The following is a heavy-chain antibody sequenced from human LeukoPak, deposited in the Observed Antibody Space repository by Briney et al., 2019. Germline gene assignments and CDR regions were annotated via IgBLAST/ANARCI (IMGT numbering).Heavy chain of an antibody. J-gene: IGHJ6*03. CDR2: IYTSGST. Sequence: SETLSLTCTVSGGSISSYYWSWIRQPPGQGLEWIGYIYTSGSTNYNPSLKSRVTISVDTSKNQFSLKLSSVTAADTAVYYCARQGGLTTGYYYYMDVWGKGTTVTVSS. D-gene: IGHD4-11*01. V-gene: IGHV4-4*09. CDR3: ARQGGLTTGYYYYMDV. CDR1: GGSISSYY.